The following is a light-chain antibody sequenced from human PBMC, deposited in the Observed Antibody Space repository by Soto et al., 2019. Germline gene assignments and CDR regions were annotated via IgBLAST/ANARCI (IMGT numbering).Light chain of an antibody. V-gene: IGKV3D-20*01. CDR3: QQYGSSPWT. J-gene: IGKJ1*01. CDR1: QSVSSSY. CDR2: DAS. Sequence: EIVMKQSPGTLSLSKGERATLSCRASQSVSSSYLAWYQQKPGLAPRLLIYDASRRATGIPDRFSGSGSGADFILSISRLEPEDFAVYYCQQYGSSPWTFGQGTKVDIK.